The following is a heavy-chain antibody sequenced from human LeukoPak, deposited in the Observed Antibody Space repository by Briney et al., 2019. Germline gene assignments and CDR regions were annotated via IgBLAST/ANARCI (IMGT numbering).Heavy chain of an antibody. CDR2: INHSGST. Sequence: MSSETLSLTCAVYGGSFSGYYWSWIRQPPGKGLEWIGEINHSGSTNYNPSLKSRVTISVDTSKNQFSLKLSSVTAADTAVYYCARQYCSGGNCYPFDAFDVWGQGTMVTVSS. D-gene: IGHD2-15*01. J-gene: IGHJ3*01. CDR1: GGSFSGYY. CDR3: ARQYCSGGNCYPFDAFDV. V-gene: IGHV4-34*01.